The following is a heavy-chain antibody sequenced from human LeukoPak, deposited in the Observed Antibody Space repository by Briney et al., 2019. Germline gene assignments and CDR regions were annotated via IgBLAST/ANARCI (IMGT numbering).Heavy chain of an antibody. CDR3: AKPGIAAARFRFDP. D-gene: IGHD6-13*01. V-gene: IGHV3-30*02. CDR2: IRYDGSNK. Sequence: GGSLRLSCAASGFTFSSYGMHWVRQAPGKGLEWVAFIRYDGSNKYYADSVKGRFTISRDNSKNTLYLQMNSLRAEDTAVYYCAKPGIAAARFRFDPWGQGTLVTVSS. CDR1: GFTFSSYG. J-gene: IGHJ5*02.